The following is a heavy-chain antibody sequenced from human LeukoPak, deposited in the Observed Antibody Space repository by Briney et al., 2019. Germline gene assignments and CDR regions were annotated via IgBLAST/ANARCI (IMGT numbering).Heavy chain of an antibody. CDR2: IHHSGST. CDR3: ARDLLYYYGSGSQYYYYYMDV. Sequence: SETLSLTCTVSGGSISSDYYWGWIRQPPGKGLEWIGSIHHSGSTYYNPSLKSRVTIFVDTSKNQFSLKLSSVTAADTAVYYCARDLLYYYGSGSQYYYYYMDVWGKGTTVTVSS. V-gene: IGHV4-38-2*02. CDR1: GGSISSDYY. D-gene: IGHD3-10*01. J-gene: IGHJ6*03.